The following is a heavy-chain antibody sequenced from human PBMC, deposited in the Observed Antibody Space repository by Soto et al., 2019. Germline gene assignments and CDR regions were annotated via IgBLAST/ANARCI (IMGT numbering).Heavy chain of an antibody. CDR2: IYYSGST. J-gene: IGHJ4*02. D-gene: IGHD6-19*01. Sequence: SETLSLTCTVSGGSISSYYWSWIRQPPGKGLEWIGYIYYSGSTNYNPSLKSRVTISVDTSKNQFSLKLSSVTAADTAVYYCARGQGYSSGWYKGYYFDYWGQGTLVTVSS. CDR1: GGSISSYY. V-gene: IGHV4-59*01. CDR3: ARGQGYSSGWYKGYYFDY.